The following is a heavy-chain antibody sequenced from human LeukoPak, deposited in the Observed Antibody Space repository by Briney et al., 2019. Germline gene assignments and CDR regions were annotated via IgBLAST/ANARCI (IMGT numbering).Heavy chain of an antibody. CDR1: GFTFSDYA. CDR3: ARSPPGRTNWNYYDY. J-gene: IGHJ4*02. Sequence: GGSLRLSCAASGFTFSDYAMHWVRQAPGKGLEFVSVIGPIGVYTYYANSVKGRFSISRDNSKSTVSLQMGSLRDEDMAVYYCARSPPGRTNWNYYDYWGRGTLVTVSS. V-gene: IGHV3-64*01. CDR2: IGPIGVYT. D-gene: IGHD1-1*01.